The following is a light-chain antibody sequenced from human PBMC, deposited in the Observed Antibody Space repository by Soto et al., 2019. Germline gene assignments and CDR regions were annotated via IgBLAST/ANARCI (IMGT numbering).Light chain of an antibody. CDR2: DVS. CDR1: SSDVGGYNY. V-gene: IGLV2-14*01. CDR3: SSYTISSPHVV. Sequence: QSALTQPASVSGSPGQSITISCTGTSSDVGGYNYVSWYQRHPGKAPKLMIYDVSNRPSGVFNRFSGSKSGNTASLTISGLQAEDEADYYCSSYTISSPHVVFGGGTKLTVL. J-gene: IGLJ2*01.